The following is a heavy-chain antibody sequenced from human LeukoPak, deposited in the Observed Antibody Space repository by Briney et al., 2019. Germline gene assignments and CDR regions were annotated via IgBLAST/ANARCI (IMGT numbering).Heavy chain of an antibody. D-gene: IGHD6-19*01. CDR1: GYSFTSYW. CDR2: IFPGDSDI. CDR3: ARFSAYYHGMDV. Sequence: GESLKISCKGSGYSFTSYWIGWVRQMPGKGLEWMGIIFPGDSDIRYSPSFQGQVTISADKSMSTAYLQWSSLKPSDTAIYYCARFSAYYHGMDVWGQGTTVTVSS. J-gene: IGHJ6*02. V-gene: IGHV5-51*01.